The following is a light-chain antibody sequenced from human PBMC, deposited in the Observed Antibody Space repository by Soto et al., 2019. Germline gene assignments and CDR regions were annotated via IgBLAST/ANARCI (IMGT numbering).Light chain of an antibody. V-gene: IGKV3-15*01. CDR3: QQYNNWRYT. CDR1: QSVSSN. CDR2: GAS. J-gene: IGKJ2*01. Sequence: EIVMTQSPATLSVSPGERATLSCRASQSVSSNLAWYQQKPGQAPRLLIYGASTRATGIPARFSGSGSGTEFTLTIGSLQSEDFAVYYCQQYNNWRYTFGQGTKLEIK.